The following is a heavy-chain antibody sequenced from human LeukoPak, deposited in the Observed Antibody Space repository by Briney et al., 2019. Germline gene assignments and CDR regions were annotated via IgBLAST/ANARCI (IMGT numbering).Heavy chain of an antibody. V-gene: IGHV1-2*06. D-gene: IGHD1-26*01. Sequence: ASVNVSCKTSGYTFTNYYIHWVRQAPGQGLEWMGRIDPNTGGTKSAKNFQGRVTMTRDTSISTAYMALSGLRSDDTAVYYCASLYDIVGTTVDYWGQETLVTVSS. CDR2: IDPNTGGT. J-gene: IGHJ4*02. CDR1: GYTFTNYY. CDR3: ASLYDIVGTTVDY.